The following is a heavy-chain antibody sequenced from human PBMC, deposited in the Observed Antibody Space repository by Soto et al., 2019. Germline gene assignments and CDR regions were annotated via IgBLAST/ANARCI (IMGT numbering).Heavy chain of an antibody. CDR2: LTPNTGGT. D-gene: IGHD3-22*01. Sequence: ASVKVSCKASGYTFTGYYIHWVRQAPGQGLEWMGWLTPNTGGTNYAHKFQGRVTMTRDTSISTAYMELSRLRSDDTAVYYCAKGSGYYNYYYQYGMDVWGQGTTVTVSS. J-gene: IGHJ6*02. CDR1: GYTFTGYY. V-gene: IGHV1-2*07. CDR3: AKGSGYYNYYYQYGMDV.